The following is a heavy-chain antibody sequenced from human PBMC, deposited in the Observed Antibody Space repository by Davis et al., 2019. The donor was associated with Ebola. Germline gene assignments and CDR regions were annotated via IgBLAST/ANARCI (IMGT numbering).Heavy chain of an antibody. CDR3: ARDSRDIVVVVAGRTGFDY. CDR1: GFTFSSYA. CDR2: ISYDGSNK. J-gene: IGHJ4*02. V-gene: IGHV3-30*14. Sequence: PGGSLRLSCAASGFTFSSYAMHWVRQAPGKGLEWVAVISYDGSNKYYADSVKGRFTISRDNSKNTLYLQMNSLRAEDTAVYYCARDSRDIVVVVAGRTGFDYWGQGTLVTVSS. D-gene: IGHD2-15*01.